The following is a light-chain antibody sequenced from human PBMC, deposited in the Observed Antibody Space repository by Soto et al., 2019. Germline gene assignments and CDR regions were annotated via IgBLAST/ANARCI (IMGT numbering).Light chain of an antibody. V-gene: IGLV1-47*02. CDR3: AAWDDSLSGVV. CDR2: SND. CDR1: RSNIGSNL. Sequence: QSAVTQPPSVSGTPGQRVTIFCSGRRSNIGSNLVYWYQQLPGTAPKLLIFSNDQRPSGVPDRFSGSRSGTSASLAISGLRSDDEGDYYCAAWDDSLSGVVFGGGTKLTVL. J-gene: IGLJ2*01.